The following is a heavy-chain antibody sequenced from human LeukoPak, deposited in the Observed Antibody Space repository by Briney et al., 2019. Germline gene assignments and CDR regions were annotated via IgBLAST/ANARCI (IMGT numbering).Heavy chain of an antibody. V-gene: IGHV5-51*01. CDR2: IYPGDSDT. CDR1: GYSFTSYW. CDR3: ASSSSRYVGDYYYYMDV. D-gene: IGHD6-13*01. J-gene: IGHJ6*03. Sequence: GESLKISCKGSGYSFTSYWIGWVRQMPGKGLEWMGIIYPGDSDTRYSPSFQGQVTISADKSISTAYLQWSSLKASDTAMYYCASSSSRYVGDYYYYMDVWGKGTTVTVSS.